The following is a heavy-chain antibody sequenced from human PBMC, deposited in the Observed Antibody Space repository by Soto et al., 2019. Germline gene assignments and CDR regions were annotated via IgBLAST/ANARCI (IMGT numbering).Heavy chain of an antibody. CDR1: GFTFSSYA. CDR2: ISYDASNK. D-gene: IGHD6-19*01. V-gene: IGHV3-30*03. CDR3: AMSSGWGSDY. J-gene: IGHJ4*02. Sequence: QVQLVESGGTVVQPGRSLRLSCAASGFTFSSYALHWVRQAPGKGLEWVTLISYDASNKYYGNSVKGGFTISRDKSNNTVYLHMDSLRAEDTAVYYSAMSSGWGSDYWCRGTLVTVSP.